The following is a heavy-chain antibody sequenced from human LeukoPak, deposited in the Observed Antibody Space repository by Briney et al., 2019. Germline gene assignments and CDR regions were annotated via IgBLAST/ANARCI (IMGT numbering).Heavy chain of an antibody. CDR3: ARASRYYDILTGYYRSYYYYGMDV. D-gene: IGHD3-9*01. CDR1: GGTFSSYA. V-gene: IGHV1-69*01. Sequence: SVKVSCKASGGTFSSYAISWVRQAPGQGLEWMGGIIPIFGTANYAQKFRARVTITADESTSTAYMELSSLRSEDTAVYYCARASRYYDILTGYYRSYYYYGMDVWGKGTTVTVSS. CDR2: IIPIFGTA. J-gene: IGHJ6*04.